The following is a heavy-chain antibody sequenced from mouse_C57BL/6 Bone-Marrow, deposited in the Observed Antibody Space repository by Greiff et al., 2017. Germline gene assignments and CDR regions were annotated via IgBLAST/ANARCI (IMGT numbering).Heavy chain of an antibody. D-gene: IGHD1-1*01. V-gene: IGHV1-55*01. CDR2: LYPGSGST. Sequence: QVQLQQPGAELVQPGASVQMSCKASGYTFTSSWITWVKQRPGQGLEWIGDLYPGSGSTNYNEKFKSKATLTVDTSSSTAYMQLSSLTSEDSAVYYCARDYYGSSYLYYFDYWGQGTTLTVSS. CDR1: GYTFTSSW. CDR3: ARDYYGSSYLYYFDY. J-gene: IGHJ2*01.